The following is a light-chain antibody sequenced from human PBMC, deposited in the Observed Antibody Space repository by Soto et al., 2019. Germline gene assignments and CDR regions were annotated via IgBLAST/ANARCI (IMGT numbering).Light chain of an antibody. Sequence: DIQMTQSPSTLSASVGDRVTITCRASQSISSWLAWYQQKPGKAPKLLIYKASSLESGVPSRFSGSGSGTEFTLTISSLQPDDFATYYCQQYNSYPFPFGQGTKLEIK. CDR3: QQYNSYPFP. CDR2: KAS. J-gene: IGKJ2*01. V-gene: IGKV1-5*03. CDR1: QSISSW.